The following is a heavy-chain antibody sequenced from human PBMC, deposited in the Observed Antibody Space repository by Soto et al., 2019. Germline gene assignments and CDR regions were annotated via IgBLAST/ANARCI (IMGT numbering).Heavy chain of an antibody. Sequence: QVQLVESGGGVVQPGRSLRLSCAASGFTFSSYGMHWVRQAPGKGLEWVAVIWYDGSNKYYADSVKGRFTTSRDNSKNTLYLQMNSLRAEDTAVYYCASWRLQGFDPWGQGTLVTVSS. D-gene: IGHD4-4*01. V-gene: IGHV3-33*01. J-gene: IGHJ5*02. CDR2: IWYDGSNK. CDR1: GFTFSSYG. CDR3: ASWRLQGFDP.